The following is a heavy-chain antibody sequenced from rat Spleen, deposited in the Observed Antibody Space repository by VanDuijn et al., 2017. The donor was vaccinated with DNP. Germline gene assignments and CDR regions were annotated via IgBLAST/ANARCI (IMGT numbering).Heavy chain of an antibody. CDR2: IWSNGGT. D-gene: IGHD1-9*01. Sequence: QVQLKESGPGLVQPSQTLSLTCTVAGFSLTSYNVHWVRQPPGKGLEWMGVIWSNGGTDYNSALKSRLSISRDTSKSQVFLKMNSVQTEDTAMYFCAVTYYGYNYAYAMDAWGQGTSVTVSS. V-gene: IGHV2-41*01. CDR1: GFSLTSYN. J-gene: IGHJ4*01. CDR3: AVTYYGYNYAYAMDA.